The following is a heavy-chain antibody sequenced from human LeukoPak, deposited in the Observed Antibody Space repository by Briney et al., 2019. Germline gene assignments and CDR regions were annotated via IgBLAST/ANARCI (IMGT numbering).Heavy chain of an antibody. Sequence: ASVKVSCKASGYTFTSYAMNWVRQAPGQGLEWMGWINTHSGIPTYAQGFTGRFVFSMDTSVTTAYLQITSLEAEDTALYFCARDGIQTGGVHYDFWGQGTLVTVSS. CDR3: ARDGIQTGGVHYDF. V-gene: IGHV7-4-1*02. J-gene: IGHJ4*02. CDR2: INTHSGIP. D-gene: IGHD3-16*01. CDR1: GYTFTSYA.